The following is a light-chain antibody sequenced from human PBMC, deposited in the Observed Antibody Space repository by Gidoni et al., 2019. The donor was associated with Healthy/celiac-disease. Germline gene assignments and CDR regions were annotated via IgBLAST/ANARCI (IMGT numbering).Light chain of an antibody. CDR3: QQSYSTPYT. CDR1: QRISSY. CDR2: AAY. V-gene: IGKV1-39*01. J-gene: IGKJ2*01. Sequence: DIQMTHSPSSLSASVGDRVTITCRASQRISSYLNWYQQKPGKAPKLLIYAAYSLQSGVPSRFSGSGSGTDFTLTISSLQPEDCATYYCQQSYSTPYTFGQGTKLEIK.